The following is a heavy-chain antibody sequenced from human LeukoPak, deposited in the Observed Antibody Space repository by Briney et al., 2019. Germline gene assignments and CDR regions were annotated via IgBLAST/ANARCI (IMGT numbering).Heavy chain of an antibody. D-gene: IGHD3-9*01. Sequence: PSETLSLTCTVSGGSISSYYWSWIRQPPGKGLEWIGYIYYSGSTNYNPSLKSRVTISVDTSKNQFSLTLSSVTAADTAVYYCARDQMYYDILTGYRGGWFDPWGQGTLVTVSS. J-gene: IGHJ5*02. V-gene: IGHV4-59*01. CDR3: ARDQMYYDILTGYRGGWFDP. CDR1: GGSISSYY. CDR2: IYYSGST.